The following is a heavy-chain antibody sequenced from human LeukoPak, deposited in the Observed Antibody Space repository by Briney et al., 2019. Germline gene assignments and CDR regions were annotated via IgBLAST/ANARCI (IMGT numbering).Heavy chain of an antibody. J-gene: IGHJ6*03. V-gene: IGHV1-46*01. CDR1: GYTFTGHY. D-gene: IGHD3-10*01. CDR3: AREGVGRFITMVRGVSHDYYYYYIDV. CDR2: INPSGGST. Sequence: ASVKVSCKASGYTFTGHYMHWVRQAPGQGLEWMGIINPSGGSTSYAQKFQGRVTMTRDTSTSTVYMELSSLRSEDTAVYYCAREGVGRFITMVRGVSHDYYYYYIDVWGKGTTVTISS.